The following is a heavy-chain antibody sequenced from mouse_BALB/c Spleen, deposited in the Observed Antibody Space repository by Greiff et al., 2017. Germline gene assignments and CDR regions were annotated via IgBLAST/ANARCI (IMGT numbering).Heavy chain of an antibody. CDR1: GYTFTSYW. CDR3: ARDYGNYYFDY. V-gene: IGHV1S81*02. J-gene: IGHJ2*01. Sequence: VQLQQPGAELVKPGASVKLSCKASGYTFTSYWMHWVKQRPGQGLEWIGEINPSNGRTNYNEKFKSKATLTVDKSSSTAYMQLSSLTSEDSAVYYCARDYGNYYFDYWGQGTTLTVSS. D-gene: IGHD2-1*01. CDR2: INPSNGRT.